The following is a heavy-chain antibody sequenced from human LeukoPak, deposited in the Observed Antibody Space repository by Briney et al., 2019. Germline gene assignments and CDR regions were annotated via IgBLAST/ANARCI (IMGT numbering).Heavy chain of an antibody. CDR1: GFTFSSYE. D-gene: IGHD5-18*01. CDR2: ISSSGTII. J-gene: IGHJ4*02. V-gene: IGHV3-48*03. Sequence: PGGSLRLSCTASGFTFSSYEMNWVRQAPGKGLEWVSHISSSGTIIYYADSVKGRFTISRDNAKNSLYLQMNSLRAEDTAIYYCAKDTPMPTGWFDYWGQGTLVTVSS. CDR3: AKDTPMPTGWFDY.